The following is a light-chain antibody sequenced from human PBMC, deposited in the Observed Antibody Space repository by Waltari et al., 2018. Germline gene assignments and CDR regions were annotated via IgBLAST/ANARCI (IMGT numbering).Light chain of an antibody. CDR3: QQYNKWPPYT. J-gene: IGKJ2*01. V-gene: IGKV3-15*01. Sequence: EIVMTQSPATLSVSPGERATLSCRASQSVGSDLAWYQQKPGRAPNLLIHGASTRVTGIPARFSGSGSGTEFTLTINSLQSEDFAVYYYQQYNKWPPYTFGQGTKLEIK. CDR2: GAS. CDR1: QSVGSD.